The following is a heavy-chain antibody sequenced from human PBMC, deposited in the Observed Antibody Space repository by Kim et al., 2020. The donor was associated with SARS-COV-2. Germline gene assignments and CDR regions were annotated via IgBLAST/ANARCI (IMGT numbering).Heavy chain of an antibody. Sequence: GSLRLSCPASGFTFSDSPMHWVRQASGKGLEWVGRIRSKANSYATSYAASVKGRFTISRDDSESTAYLQMNSLKTEDTAVYYCTRIPGTTVAFWDAFDVWGQGTMVTVSS. CDR1: GFTFSDSP. V-gene: IGHV3-73*01. CDR2: IRSKANSYAT. CDR3: TRIPGTTVAFWDAFDV. J-gene: IGHJ3*01. D-gene: IGHD1-1*01.